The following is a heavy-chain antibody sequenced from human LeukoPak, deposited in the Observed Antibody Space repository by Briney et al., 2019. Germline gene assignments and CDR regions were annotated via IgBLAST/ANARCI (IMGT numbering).Heavy chain of an antibody. CDR1: GFTFDDYA. Sequence: GGSLRLSCAVSGFTFDDYAMHWVRQVPGKGLEWVSGINWNSDSIGYADSVKGRFTTSRDNSKNTLYLQMGSLRAEDMAVYYCASSSNWNPAFDIWGQGTMVTVSS. CDR2: INWNSDSI. V-gene: IGHV3-9*03. D-gene: IGHD1-1*01. J-gene: IGHJ3*02. CDR3: ASSSNWNPAFDI.